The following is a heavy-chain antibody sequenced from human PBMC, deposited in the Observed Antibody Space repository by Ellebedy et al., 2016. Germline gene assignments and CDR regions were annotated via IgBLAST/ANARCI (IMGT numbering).Heavy chain of an antibody. CDR3: ARVPRRYGMDV. J-gene: IGHJ6*02. CDR1: GFTFSDYY. CDR2: ISSSGSTI. Sequence: GESLKISCAASGFTFSDYYMSWIRQAPGKGLEWVSYISSSGSTIYYADSVKGRFTISRDNAKNSLYLQMKSLRAEDTAVYYCARVPRRYGMDVWGQGTTVTVSS. V-gene: IGHV3-11*01.